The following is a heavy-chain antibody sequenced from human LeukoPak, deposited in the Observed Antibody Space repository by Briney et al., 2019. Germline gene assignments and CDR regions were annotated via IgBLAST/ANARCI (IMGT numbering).Heavy chain of an antibody. D-gene: IGHD2-15*01. Sequence: SETLSLTCTVSGGSISSSSYYWGWIRQPPGKGLEWIGSICYSGSTYYNPSLKSRVTISVDTSKNQFSLKLSSVTAADTAVYYCVRHDVVSRAFDIWGPGTMVTVSS. V-gene: IGHV4-39*01. CDR1: GGSISSSSYY. CDR3: VRHDVVSRAFDI. CDR2: ICYSGST. J-gene: IGHJ3*02.